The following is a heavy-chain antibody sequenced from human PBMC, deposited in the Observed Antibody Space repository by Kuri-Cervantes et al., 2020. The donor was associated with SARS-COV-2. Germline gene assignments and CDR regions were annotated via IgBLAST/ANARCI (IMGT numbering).Heavy chain of an antibody. CDR3: ASSYSSGSDY. CDR1: GYTFTGYY. Sequence: ASVKVSCKASGYTFTGYYMHWVRQAPGQGLEWMGWISAYNGNTNYAQKLQGRVTMTTDTSTSTAYMELRSLRSDDTAVYYCASSYSSGSDYWGQGTLVTVSS. V-gene: IGHV1-18*04. D-gene: IGHD6-19*01. CDR2: ISAYNGNT. J-gene: IGHJ4*02.